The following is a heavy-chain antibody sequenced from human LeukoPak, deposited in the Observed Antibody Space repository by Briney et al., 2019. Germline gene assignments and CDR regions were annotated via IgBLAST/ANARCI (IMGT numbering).Heavy chain of an antibody. CDR3: AKAYSSSWPYYFDY. Sequence: PGGSLRLSCAASGFTFSSYGMHWVRQAPGKGLEWVAFIRYDGSNKYYADSVKGRFTISRDNSKNTLYLQMNSLRAEDTAVYYCAKAYSSSWPYYFDYWGQGTLVTVSS. V-gene: IGHV3-30*02. D-gene: IGHD6-13*01. CDR2: IRYDGSNK. J-gene: IGHJ4*02. CDR1: GFTFSSYG.